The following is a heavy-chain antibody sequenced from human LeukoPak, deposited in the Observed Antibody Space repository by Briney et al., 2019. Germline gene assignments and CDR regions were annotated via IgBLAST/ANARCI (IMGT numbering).Heavy chain of an antibody. CDR1: GFTFSSYS. D-gene: IGHD5-18*01. Sequence: PGGSLRLSCAASGFTFSSYSMNWVRQAPGKGLEWVSSISSSSSYIYYADSVKGRLTISRDNAKNSLYLQMNSLRAEDTAVYYCARAQRNTAMDYWGQGTLVTVSS. CDR3: ARAQRNTAMDY. J-gene: IGHJ4*02. V-gene: IGHV3-21*01. CDR2: ISSSSSYI.